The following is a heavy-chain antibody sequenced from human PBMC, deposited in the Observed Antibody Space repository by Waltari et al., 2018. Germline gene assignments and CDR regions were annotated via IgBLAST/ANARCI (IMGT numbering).Heavy chain of an antibody. D-gene: IGHD5-18*01. Sequence: QVQLVRSGAEVKKPGASVKVSCEASGYTFPAHNMHWNRQAPGKGLEGMGRINPNSGGTNYAQKFQGRVTMTRDTSISTAYMELSRLTSDDTAVYYCARSWIQVWTPDFDYWGQGTLVTVSS. J-gene: IGHJ4*02. CDR3: ARSWIQVWTPDFDY. CDR2: INPNSGGT. CDR1: GYTFPAHN. V-gene: IGHV1-2*06.